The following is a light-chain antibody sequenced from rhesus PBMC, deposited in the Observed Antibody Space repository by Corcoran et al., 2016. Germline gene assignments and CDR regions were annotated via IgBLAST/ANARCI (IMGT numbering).Light chain of an antibody. CDR3: QRHDYSPYS. Sequence: DIQMTQSPSSLSASIGDRVTITCRTSQDINNFLAWYQQKPGKAPKVLIYRTSNLETGVPARFSGSGSGTDFTLTISSLQPEDMATYYCQRHDYSPYSFGQGTKVEIK. CDR2: RTS. V-gene: IGKV1-69*01. CDR1: QDINNF. J-gene: IGKJ2*01.